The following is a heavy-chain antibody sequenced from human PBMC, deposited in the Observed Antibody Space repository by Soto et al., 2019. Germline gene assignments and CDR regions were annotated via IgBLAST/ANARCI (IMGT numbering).Heavy chain of an antibody. V-gene: IGHV4-31*03. Sequence: SETLSLTCTVSGGSISSGGYYWSWIRQHPGKGLEWIGYIYYSGSTYYNPSLKSRVTISVDTSKNQFSLKLSSVTAADTAVYYCARDRPSYCSSTSCYYGMDVWGQGTTVTVSS. CDR1: GGSISSGGYY. CDR3: ARDRPSYCSSTSCYYGMDV. CDR2: IYYSGST. D-gene: IGHD2-2*01. J-gene: IGHJ6*02.